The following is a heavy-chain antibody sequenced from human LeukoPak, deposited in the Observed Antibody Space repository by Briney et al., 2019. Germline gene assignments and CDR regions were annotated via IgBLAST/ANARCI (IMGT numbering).Heavy chain of an antibody. D-gene: IGHD3-10*01. V-gene: IGHV3-23*01. CDR3: AKSAGTRPLHFDY. CDR1: GFTFSSYA. CDR2: TRNTGSST. J-gene: IGHJ4*02. Sequence: PGASLRLSCAASGFTFSSYAMNWVRQAPGKGLEWVSGTRNTGSSTYYADSVKGRFTISRDNPKNTLSLQMKSLRVEDTAVYYCAKSAGTRPLHFDYWAQGTLVTVCS.